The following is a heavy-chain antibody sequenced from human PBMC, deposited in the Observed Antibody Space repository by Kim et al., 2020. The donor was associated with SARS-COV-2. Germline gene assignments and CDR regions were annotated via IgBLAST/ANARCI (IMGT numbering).Heavy chain of an antibody. J-gene: IGHJ5*02. Sequence: NYAQKFQGRVTITADKSTSTAYMELSSLRSEDTAVYYCARVWGATGWFDPWGQGTLVTVSS. CDR3: ARVWGATGWFDP. V-gene: IGHV1-69*04. D-gene: IGHD1-26*01.